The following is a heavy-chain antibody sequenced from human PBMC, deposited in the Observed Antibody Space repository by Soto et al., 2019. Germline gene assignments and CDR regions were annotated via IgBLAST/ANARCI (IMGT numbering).Heavy chain of an antibody. CDR2: IRSKAYGGTT. J-gene: IGHJ5*02. V-gene: IGHV3-49*03. CDR3: TRGLPADDFWSGLNWFDP. Sequence: GGSLRLSCTASGFTFGDYAMSWFRQAPGKGLEWVGFIRSKAYGGTTEYAASVKGRFTISRDDSKSIAYLQMNSLKTEDTAVYYCTRGLPADDFWSGLNWFDPWGQGTLVTVSS. CDR1: GFTFGDYA. D-gene: IGHD3-3*01.